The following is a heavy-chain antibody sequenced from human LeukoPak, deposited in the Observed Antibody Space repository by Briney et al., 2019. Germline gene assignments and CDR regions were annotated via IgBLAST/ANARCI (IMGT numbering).Heavy chain of an antibody. V-gene: IGHV3-21*01. CDR1: GFTFSSYS. D-gene: IGHD3-10*01. J-gene: IGHJ4*02. CDR3: ARDFFAKFTMVRGVMGY. Sequence: GGSLRLSCAASGFTFSSYSMNRVRQAPGKGLEWVSSISSSSSYIYYADSVKGRFTISRDNAKNSLYLQMNSLRAEDTAVYYCARDFFAKFTMVRGVMGYWGQGTLVTVSS. CDR2: ISSSSSYI.